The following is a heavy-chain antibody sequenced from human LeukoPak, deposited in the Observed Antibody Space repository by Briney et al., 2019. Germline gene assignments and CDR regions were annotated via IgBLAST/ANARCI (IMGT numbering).Heavy chain of an antibody. CDR2: INAGNGNT. CDR3: ARATWIQLWSFDY. J-gene: IGHJ4*02. Sequence: ASVKVSCKASGYTFTSYAMHWVRQAPGQRLEWMGWINAGNGNTKYSQEFQGRVTITRDTSASTAYMELSSLRSEDTAVYYCARATWIQLWSFDYWGQGTLVTVSS. V-gene: IGHV1-3*01. D-gene: IGHD5-18*01. CDR1: GYTFTSYA.